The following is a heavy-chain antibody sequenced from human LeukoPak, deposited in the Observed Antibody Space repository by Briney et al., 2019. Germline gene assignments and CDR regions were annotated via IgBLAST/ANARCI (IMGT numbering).Heavy chain of an antibody. D-gene: IGHD2-2*02. Sequence: SETLSLTCAVYGGSFSGYYWSWIRQPPGKGLEWIGEINHSGSTNYNPSLKSRVTISVDTSKNQFSLKLSSVTAADTAVYYCARGITRGCNSTSCYKKSYWFDPRGQGTLVTVSS. CDR2: INHSGST. CDR1: GGSFSGYY. J-gene: IGHJ5*02. CDR3: ARGITRGCNSTSCYKKSYWFDP. V-gene: IGHV4-34*01.